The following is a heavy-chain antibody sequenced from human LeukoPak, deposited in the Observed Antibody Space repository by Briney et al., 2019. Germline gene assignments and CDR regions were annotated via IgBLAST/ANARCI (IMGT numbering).Heavy chain of an antibody. J-gene: IGHJ3*02. Sequence: ASVKVSCKASGGIFSSYAISWVRQAPGQGLEWMGRIIPILGIANYAQKFQGRVTINADKSTSTAYMELSSLRSEDTAVYYCARDRGGITFGGVIAHDAFDIWGQGTMVTVSS. V-gene: IGHV1-69*04. CDR2: IIPILGIA. D-gene: IGHD3-16*02. CDR3: ARDRGGITFGGVIAHDAFDI. CDR1: GGIFSSYA.